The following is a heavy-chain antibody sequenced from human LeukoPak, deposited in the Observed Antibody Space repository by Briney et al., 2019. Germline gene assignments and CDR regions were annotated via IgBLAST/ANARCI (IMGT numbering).Heavy chain of an antibody. Sequence: GGSLRLSCAASGFAFSDYYMSWIRQAPGKGLEWVSYISSSSSYTNYADSVKGRFTISRDNAKNSLYLQMNSLRAEDTAVYYCARAPHYSNYGPYYYGMDVWGQGTTVTVSS. CDR3: ARAPHYSNYGPYYYGMDV. CDR2: ISSSSSYT. CDR1: GFAFSDYY. V-gene: IGHV3-11*06. J-gene: IGHJ6*02. D-gene: IGHD4-11*01.